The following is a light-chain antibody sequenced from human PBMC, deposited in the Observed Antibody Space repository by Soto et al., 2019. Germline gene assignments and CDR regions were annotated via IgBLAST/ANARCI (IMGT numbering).Light chain of an antibody. Sequence: EVVLTQSPATLSLSPGERATLSCRASQSVGTYVAWYQQKPGQAPRLLIYDGSNRATGIPARFSGSGSGTVFTLTISHVEPEDFAVYYCQQRDKWPPYTFGQGTKLDFK. CDR2: DGS. J-gene: IGKJ2*01. CDR3: QQRDKWPPYT. CDR1: QSVGTY. V-gene: IGKV3-11*01.